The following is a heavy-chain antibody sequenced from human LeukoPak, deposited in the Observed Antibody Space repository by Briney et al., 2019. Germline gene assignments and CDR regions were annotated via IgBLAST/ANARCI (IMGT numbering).Heavy chain of an antibody. J-gene: IGHJ4*02. V-gene: IGHV4-30-4*01. CDR2: IYYSGST. CDR3: ASSVGYCSSTSCYPDY. D-gene: IGHD2-2*01. Sequence: SQTLSLTCTVSGGSISSGDYYWSWIRQPPGKGLEWIGYIYYSGSTYYNPSLKSRVTISVYTSKNHVSLKLSAVTAADTAAYYWASSVGYCSSTSCYPDYWGQGTLVTVSS. CDR1: GGSISSGDYY.